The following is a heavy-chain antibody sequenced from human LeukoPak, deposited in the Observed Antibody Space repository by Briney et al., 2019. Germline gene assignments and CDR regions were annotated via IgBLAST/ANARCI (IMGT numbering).Heavy chain of an antibody. CDR3: ARDSLILNYYDSSGYYYPGAFDI. Sequence: GGSLRLSCAASGFTFSDYYMSWIRQAPGKGLEWVSAISGSGGSTYYADSVKGRFTISRDNSKNTLYLQMNSLRAEDTAVYYCARDSLILNYYDSSGYYYPGAFDIWGQGTMVTISS. D-gene: IGHD3-22*01. V-gene: IGHV3-23*01. J-gene: IGHJ3*02. CDR2: ISGSGGST. CDR1: GFTFSDYY.